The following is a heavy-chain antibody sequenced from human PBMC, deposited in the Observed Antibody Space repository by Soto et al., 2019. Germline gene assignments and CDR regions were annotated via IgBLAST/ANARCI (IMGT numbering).Heavy chain of an antibody. Sequence: SDSCGAAGVPIRSYAVRRVSKTQGKGLEWVSAISGSGGSTYYADSVKGRFTISRDNSKNTLYLQMNSLRAEDTAVYYCAKDQVVAAKTRFDYSGQRTLGSGSS. J-gene: IGHJ4*02. V-gene: IGHV3-23*01. D-gene: IGHD2-15*01. CDR2: ISGSGGST. CDR1: GVPIRSYA. CDR3: AKDQVVAAKTRFDY.